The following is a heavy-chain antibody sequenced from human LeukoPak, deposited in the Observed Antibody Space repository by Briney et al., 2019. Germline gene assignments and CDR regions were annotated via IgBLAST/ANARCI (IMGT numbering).Heavy chain of an antibody. CDR3: ARLGAAAAGSGVNWFDP. CDR1: GGSISSSSYY. Sequence: PSETLSLTCTVSGGSISSSSYYWGWIRQPPGKGLEWIGSIYYSGSTYYNPSLKSRVTISVDTSKNQFSLKLSSVTAADTAVYYCARLGAAAAGSGVNWFDPWGQGTLVTVSS. V-gene: IGHV4-39*01. J-gene: IGHJ5*02. CDR2: IYYSGST. D-gene: IGHD6-13*01.